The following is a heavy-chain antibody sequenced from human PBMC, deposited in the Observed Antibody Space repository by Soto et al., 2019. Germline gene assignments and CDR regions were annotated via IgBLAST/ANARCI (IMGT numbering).Heavy chain of an antibody. CDR2: INPSGGST. V-gene: IGHV1-46*01. D-gene: IGHD3-16*02. CDR1: GYTFTSYG. Sequence: ASVKVSCKASGYTFTSYGISWVRQAPGQGLEWMGIINPSGGSTSYAQKFQGRVTMTRDTSTSTVYMELSSLRSEDTAVYYCARDLHLGLSFDYWGQGTLVTVSS. CDR3: ARDLHLGLSFDY. J-gene: IGHJ4*02.